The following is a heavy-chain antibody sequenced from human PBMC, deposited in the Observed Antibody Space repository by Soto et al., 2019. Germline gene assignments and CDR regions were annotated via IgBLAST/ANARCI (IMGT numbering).Heavy chain of an antibody. J-gene: IGHJ6*02. D-gene: IGHD4-17*01. CDR2: IYYSGST. Sequence: LRLSCAASGFTFSSYAMSWVRQAPGKGLEWIGYIYYSGSTYYNPSLKSRVTISVDTSKNQFSLKLSSVTAADTAVYYCAKDETVYGMDVWGQGTTVTAP. CDR1: GFTFSSYA. CDR3: AKDETVYGMDV. V-gene: IGHV4-30-4*08.